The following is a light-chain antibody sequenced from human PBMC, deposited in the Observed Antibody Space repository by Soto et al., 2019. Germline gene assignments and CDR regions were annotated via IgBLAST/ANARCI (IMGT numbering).Light chain of an antibody. Sequence: EIVLTQSPGTLSLSPGERATLSCRASQSVSSSYLAWYQQKPGQPPRLLIYGASSRATGIPDRFSGSGSGTDFTLTITRLEPEDFEVYYCQHYRTSFGGWTKVEIK. CDR3: QHYRTS. J-gene: IGKJ4*01. V-gene: IGKV3-20*01. CDR2: GAS. CDR1: QSVSSSY.